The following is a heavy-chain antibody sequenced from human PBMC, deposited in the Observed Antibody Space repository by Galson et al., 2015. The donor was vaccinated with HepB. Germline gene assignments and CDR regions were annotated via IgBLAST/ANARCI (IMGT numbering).Heavy chain of an antibody. CDR3: VRATNWGLWEY. CDR1: GYSFTSYW. Sequence: QSGAEVKKPGESLRISCKGSGYSFTSYWISWVRQMPGKGLEWMGRIDPSDSYTNYGPSFQGHVTISVDKSISTAYLQWSSLQASDIAIYYCVRATNWGLWEYWGQGTLVSVSS. D-gene: IGHD2/OR15-2a*01. CDR2: IDPSDSYT. J-gene: IGHJ4*02. V-gene: IGHV5-10-1*01.